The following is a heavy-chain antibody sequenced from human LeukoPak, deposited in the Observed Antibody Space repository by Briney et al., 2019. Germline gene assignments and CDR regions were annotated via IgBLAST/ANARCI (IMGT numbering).Heavy chain of an antibody. Sequence: GGSLRLSCAASGFTFSSYSMNWVRQAPGKGLEWVSSISSSSSYIYYADSVKGRFTISRDNAKNSLYLQMNSLRAEDTAVYYCARGMLLGRFDPWGQGTLVTVSS. CDR2: ISSSSSYI. CDR1: GFTFSSYS. V-gene: IGHV3-21*01. J-gene: IGHJ5*02. CDR3: ARGMLLGRFDP. D-gene: IGHD2-15*01.